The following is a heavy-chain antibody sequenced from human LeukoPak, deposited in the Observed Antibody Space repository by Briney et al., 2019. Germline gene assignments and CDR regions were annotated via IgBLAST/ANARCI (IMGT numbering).Heavy chain of an antibody. V-gene: IGHV3-53*04. J-gene: IGHJ4*02. Sequence: GGSPRLSCAASGFTFSSNYMSWVRQAPGKGLEWVSVIYSGGSTYYSDSVKGRFTISRHNSKNTLYLQMNSLRAEDTAVYYCASRIIAVAGYDYWGQGTLVTVSS. D-gene: IGHD6-13*01. CDR2: IYSGGST. CDR3: ASRIIAVAGYDY. CDR1: GFTFSSNY.